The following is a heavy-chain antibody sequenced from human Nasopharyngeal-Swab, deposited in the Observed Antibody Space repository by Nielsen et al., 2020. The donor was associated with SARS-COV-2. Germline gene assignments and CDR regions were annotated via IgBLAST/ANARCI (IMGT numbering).Heavy chain of an antibody. CDR1: GYSFTTKW. J-gene: IGHJ3*02. CDR3: ARLSSPWAYNILTGSALDVFDI. V-gene: IGHV5-51*01. CDR2: IYPGDSDT. Sequence: GESLKISCRTSGYSFTTKWIGWVRQMPGKGLEWVGSIYPGDSDTRYSPSVQGQVTISADNSISTAYLQWSSLKAADTALYYCARLSSPWAYNILTGSALDVFDIWGQGTTVTVSS. D-gene: IGHD3-9*01.